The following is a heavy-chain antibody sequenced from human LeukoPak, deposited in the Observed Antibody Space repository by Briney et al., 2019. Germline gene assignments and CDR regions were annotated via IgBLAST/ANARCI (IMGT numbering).Heavy chain of an antibody. V-gene: IGHV1-69*13. D-gene: IGHD1-20*01. Sequence: SVKVSCKASGYTFTSYDINWVRQATGQGLEWMGGIIPIFGTANYAQKFQGRVTITADESTSTAYMELSSLRSEDTAVYYCATQGSITGTTSPYYYYYMDVWGKGTTVTISS. J-gene: IGHJ6*03. CDR2: IIPIFGTA. CDR3: ATQGSITGTTSPYYYYYMDV. CDR1: GYTFTSYD.